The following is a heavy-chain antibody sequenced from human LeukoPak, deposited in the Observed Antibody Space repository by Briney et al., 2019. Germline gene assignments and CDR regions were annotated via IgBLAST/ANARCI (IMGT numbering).Heavy chain of an antibody. CDR3: ARDLSGYYPSD. Sequence: GGSLRLSCAASGFTFSGYAMSWVRQAPGKGLEWVSAISGSGGNTYYADSVKGRFTISRDDAKNSLYLQMNSRRDEDTAVYYCARDLSGYYPSDWGQGTLVTVSS. V-gene: IGHV3-23*01. CDR2: ISGSGGNT. D-gene: IGHD3-22*01. J-gene: IGHJ4*02. CDR1: GFTFSGYA.